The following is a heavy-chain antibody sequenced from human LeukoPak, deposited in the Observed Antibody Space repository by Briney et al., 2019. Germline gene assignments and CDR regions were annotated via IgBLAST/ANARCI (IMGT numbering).Heavy chain of an antibody. CDR1: GGSISSNSYY. J-gene: IGHJ4*02. D-gene: IGHD5-18*01. V-gene: IGHV4-39*07. CDR2: IYYSGST. Sequence: SETLSLTCTVSGGSISSNSYYWGWIRQPPGKGLEWIGSIYYSGSTYYNPSLKSRVTISVDSSRNQFSLKLSSVTAADTAVYYCARGKYSYAYFGAYYFDYWGQGTLVTVSS. CDR3: ARGKYSYAYFGAYYFDY.